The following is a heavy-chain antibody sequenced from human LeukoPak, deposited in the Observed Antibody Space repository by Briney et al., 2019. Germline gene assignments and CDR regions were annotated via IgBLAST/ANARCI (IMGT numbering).Heavy chain of an antibody. CDR1: GFTFSDAW. D-gene: IGHD2-8*02. V-gene: IGHV3-15*01. CDR3: SLLVA. CDR2: IKTNTDGGTT. J-gene: IGHJ3*01. Sequence: GGSLRLSCAASGFTFSDAWMTWVRQAPGKGLEWVGHIKTNTDGGTTDYATSVEGRFTISRDDSKNMLYLQMTSLKTEDTALYYCSLLVAWGQGTMVTVSS.